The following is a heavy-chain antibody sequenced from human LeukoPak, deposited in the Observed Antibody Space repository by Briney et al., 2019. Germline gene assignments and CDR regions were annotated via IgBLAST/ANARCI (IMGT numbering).Heavy chain of an antibody. CDR1: GYIFTSYH. V-gene: IGHV1-46*01. D-gene: IGHD1/OR15-1a*01. Sequence: ASVKVSCKASGYIFTSYHMHWVRQAPGQGLEWMGIINPSGGTTNYAQKFRGRVTMTRDMSTSTVYMELSSLRSEDTAVYYCAXXXXXXXXXXXXQTTYGPHRFDPWGQGTLVTVSS. J-gene: IGHJ5*02. CDR3: AXXXXXXXXXXXXQTTYGPHRFDP. CDR2: INPSGGTT.